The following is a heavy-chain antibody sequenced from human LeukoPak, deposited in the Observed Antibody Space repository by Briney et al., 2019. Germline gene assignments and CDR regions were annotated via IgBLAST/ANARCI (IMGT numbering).Heavy chain of an antibody. CDR3: ARDADMVRGVILDY. V-gene: IGHV4-39*07. D-gene: IGHD3-10*01. Sequence: SETLSLTCTVSGGSISSSSYYWGWIRQPPGKGLEWIGSIYYSGSTYYNPSLKSRVTISVDTSKNQFSLKLSSVTAADTAVYYCARDADMVRGVILDYWGQGTLVTVSS. CDR2: IYYSGST. J-gene: IGHJ4*02. CDR1: GGSISSSSYY.